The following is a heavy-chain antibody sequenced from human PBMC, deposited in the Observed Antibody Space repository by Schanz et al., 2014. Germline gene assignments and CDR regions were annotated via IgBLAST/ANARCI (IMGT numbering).Heavy chain of an antibody. CDR2: IYSGIGA. J-gene: IGHJ4*02. V-gene: IGHV3-66*01. D-gene: IGHD3-22*01. Sequence: EVQLVESGGGLVKPGGSLRLSCEASEFTFSDHYMDWVRQAPGKGLEWVSVIYSGIGAYYADSVKDRFTVSRDNSKNTVYLQMNRLRAEDTAVYYCARVHHYDPSGWGYFDYWGQGALVTVSS. CDR1: EFTFSDHY. CDR3: ARVHHYDPSGWGYFDY.